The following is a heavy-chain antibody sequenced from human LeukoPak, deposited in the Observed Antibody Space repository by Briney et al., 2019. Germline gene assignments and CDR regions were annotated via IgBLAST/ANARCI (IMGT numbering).Heavy chain of an antibody. V-gene: IGHV4-59*01. CDR1: GGSISSYY. D-gene: IGHD3-22*01. CDR2: IYYSGST. CDR3: ARDPDYYDSSGYDWYFDL. J-gene: IGHJ2*01. Sequence: SETLSLTCTVSGGSISSYYWSWIRQPPVKGLEWIGYIYYSGSTSYNPSLKSRVTISVDTSKNQFSLKLSSVTAADTGVYYCARDPDYYDSSGYDWYFDLWGRGTLVTVSS.